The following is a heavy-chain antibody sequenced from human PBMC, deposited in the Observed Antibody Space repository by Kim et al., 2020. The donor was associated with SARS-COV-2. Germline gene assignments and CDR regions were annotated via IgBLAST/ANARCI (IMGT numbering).Heavy chain of an antibody. CDR1: GGSLIGYY. CDR3: ARVNFGLFRGVISS. V-gene: IGHV4-34*01. D-gene: IGHD3-10*01. Sequence: SETLSLTCGVSGGSLIGYYWSWIRQSAGKGLEWIGEIDNTGSTNYRSSLKSRVTVSLDMSKKQFSLKLTSVTVADTGVYFCARVNFGLFRGVISSWGQGTLVTVSS. J-gene: IGHJ4*02. CDR2: IDNTGST.